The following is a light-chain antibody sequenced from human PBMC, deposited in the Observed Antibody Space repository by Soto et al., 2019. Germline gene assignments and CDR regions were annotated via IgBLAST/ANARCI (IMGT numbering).Light chain of an antibody. V-gene: IGKV1-5*01. CDR3: QQYNSYS. Sequence: DIQMTQSPSTLSASVGDRVTITCRASQSISSWLAWYQQKPGKAPKLLIYDASSLASGVPSRFSGSGSGTEFTLTISSLQPDDFATYYCQQYNSYSFGQGTKVEIK. CDR1: QSISSW. J-gene: IGKJ1*01. CDR2: DAS.